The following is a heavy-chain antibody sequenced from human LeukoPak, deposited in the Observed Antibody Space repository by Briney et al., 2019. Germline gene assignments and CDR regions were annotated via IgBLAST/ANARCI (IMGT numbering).Heavy chain of an antibody. D-gene: IGHD2-8*02. CDR2: INWIGGST. CDR1: GFTFDEYA. Sequence: GGSLRLSCAASGFTFDEYAMSWVRQAPGKGLEWVSAINWIGGSTGYADSVKGRFSISRDNAKNSLYLQMNSLRAEDTALYYCAKDSPVLRAFDIWGQGTMVTVSS. J-gene: IGHJ3*02. V-gene: IGHV3-20*04. CDR3: AKDSPVLRAFDI.